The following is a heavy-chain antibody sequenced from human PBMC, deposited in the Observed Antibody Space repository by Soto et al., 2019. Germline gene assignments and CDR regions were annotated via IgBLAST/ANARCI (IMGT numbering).Heavy chain of an antibody. Sequence: GGSLRLSCAASGFTFSSYGMHWVRQAPGKGLEWVSVITGGGVSTYYADSVKGRFTISRDNAKNSLYLQMNSLRAEDTAVYYCARETQWLNWFDPWGQGTLVTVSS. CDR1: GFTFSSYG. J-gene: IGHJ5*02. CDR2: ITGGGVST. CDR3: ARETQWLNWFDP. D-gene: IGHD6-19*01. V-gene: IGHV3-48*01.